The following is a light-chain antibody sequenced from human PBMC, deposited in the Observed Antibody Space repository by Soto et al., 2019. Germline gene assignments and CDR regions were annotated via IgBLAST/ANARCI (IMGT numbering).Light chain of an antibody. CDR1: QSISSN. J-gene: IGKJ5*01. CDR2: AAS. CDR3: QQYGSSPPIT. Sequence: EIVMTQSPATLSVSPGERATLSCRASQSISSNLAWYQQKPGQAPRLLIYAASTRATGLPARFSGSGSGTEFTLTISSLQSEDFAVYSCQQYGSSPPITFGQGTRREIK. V-gene: IGKV3-15*01.